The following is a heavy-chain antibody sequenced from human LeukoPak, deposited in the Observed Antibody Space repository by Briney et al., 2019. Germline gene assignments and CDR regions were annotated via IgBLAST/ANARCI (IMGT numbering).Heavy chain of an antibody. CDR1: GGSISSYY. CDR3: ARDPQLGPFDY. CDR2: IYTSGRT. J-gene: IGHJ4*02. Sequence: SETLSLTCTVSGGSISSYYWSWIRQPAGKGLEWIGRIYTSGRTNYNPSLKSRVTMSVDTSRKQFSLKLSSVTAADTAVYYCARDPQLGPFDYWGQGTLVTVSS. V-gene: IGHV4-4*07. D-gene: IGHD6-6*01.